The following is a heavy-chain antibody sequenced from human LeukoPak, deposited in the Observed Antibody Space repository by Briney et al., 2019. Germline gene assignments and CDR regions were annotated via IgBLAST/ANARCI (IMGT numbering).Heavy chain of an antibody. CDR1: GFTFSDYY. CDR2: ISSSGSTI. J-gene: IGHJ5*02. CDR3: ASRVLWFGELPSKYNWFDP. D-gene: IGHD3-10*01. V-gene: IGHV3-11*04. Sequence: PGGSLRLSCAASGFTFSDYYMSWIRQAPGKGLEWVSYISSSGSTIYYADSVKGRYTISRDNAKNSLYLQMNSLRAEDTAVYYCASRVLWFGELPSKYNWFDPWGQGTLVTVSS.